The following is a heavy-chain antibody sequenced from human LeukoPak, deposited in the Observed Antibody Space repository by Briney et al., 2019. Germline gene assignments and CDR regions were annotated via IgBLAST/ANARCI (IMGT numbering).Heavy chain of an antibody. CDR3: ARGPGKRMATSHVGY. CDR1: GGTFSSYA. J-gene: IGHJ4*02. D-gene: IGHD5-24*01. V-gene: IGHV1-8*02. Sequence: ASVKVSCKASGGTFSSYAISWVRQAPGQGLEWMGWMNPNSGNTGYAQKFQGRVTMTRNTSISTAYMELSSLRSEDTAVYYCARGPGKRMATSHVGYWGQGTLVTVSS. CDR2: MNPNSGNT.